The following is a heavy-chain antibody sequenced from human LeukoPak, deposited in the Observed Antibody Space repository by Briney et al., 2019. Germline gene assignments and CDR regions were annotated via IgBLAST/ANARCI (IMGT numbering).Heavy chain of an antibody. CDR2: ISAYNGNT. J-gene: IGHJ4*02. D-gene: IGHD5-12*01. Sequence: GASVKVSCKASGGTFTSYDINWVRQATGQGLEWMGWISAYNGNTNYAQKLQGRVTMTTDTSTSTAYMELRSLRSDDTAVYYCARDPLSGYDYPKMEYWGQGTLVTVSS. V-gene: IGHV1-18*01. CDR1: GGTFTSYD. CDR3: ARDPLSGYDYPKMEY.